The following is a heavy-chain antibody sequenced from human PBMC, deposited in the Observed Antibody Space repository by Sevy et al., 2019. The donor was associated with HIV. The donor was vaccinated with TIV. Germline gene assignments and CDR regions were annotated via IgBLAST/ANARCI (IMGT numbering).Heavy chain of an antibody. CDR2: IWYDGSNK. V-gene: IGHV3-33*01. J-gene: IGHJ6*02. D-gene: IGHD6-6*01. CDR1: GFTFSSYG. Sequence: GGSLRLSCAAYGFTFSSYGMHWVRQAPGKGLEWVAVIWYDGSNKYYADSVKGRFTISRDNSKNTLYLQMNSLRAEDTAVYYCARGDSSSRRYYYYGMDVWGQGTTVTVSS. CDR3: ARGDSSSRRYYYYGMDV.